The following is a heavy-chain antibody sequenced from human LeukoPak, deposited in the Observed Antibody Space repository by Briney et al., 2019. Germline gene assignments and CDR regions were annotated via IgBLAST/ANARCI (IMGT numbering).Heavy chain of an antibody. CDR2: IRYDGDNK. J-gene: IGHJ4*02. Sequence: PGGSLRLSCAASGFTFSGYGMHWVRQAPGKRLEWVAFIRYDGDNKYYADSVKGRFTISRDRSRDTLYLQMNSLRVEDTAMYYCAKDQNSFSFSANVPFDYWGQGTLVTVSS. V-gene: IGHV3-30*02. CDR1: GFTFSGYG. CDR3: AKDQNSFSFSANVPFDY. D-gene: IGHD2-21*01.